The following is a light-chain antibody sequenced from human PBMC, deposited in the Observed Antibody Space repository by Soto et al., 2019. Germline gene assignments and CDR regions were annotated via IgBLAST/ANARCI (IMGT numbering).Light chain of an antibody. J-gene: IGLJ3*02. CDR1: SSYVGSYNL. CDR2: EGS. Sequence: QSALTQPASVSGSPGQSITISCTGTSSYVGSYNLVSWYQQHPGKAPKLMIYEGSTRPSGVSNRFSGSKSGNTASLTISGLQAEDEADYYCCSYARSSTFWVFGGGTKVTVL. V-gene: IGLV2-23*03. CDR3: CSYARSSTFWV.